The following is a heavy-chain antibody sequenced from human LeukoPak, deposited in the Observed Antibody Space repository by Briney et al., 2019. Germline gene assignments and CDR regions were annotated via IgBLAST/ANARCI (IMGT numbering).Heavy chain of an antibody. V-gene: IGHV1-18*01. CDR1: GYTLTSYG. D-gene: IGHD1-26*01. CDR3: ARGFQSIVGASGAFDI. CDR2: ISAYNGNT. J-gene: IGHJ3*02. Sequence: GASVKVSCKASGYTLTSYGISWVRQAPGQGLEWMGWISAYNGNTNYAQKLQGRVTMTTDTSTSTAYMELRSLRSDDTAVYYCARGFQSIVGASGAFDIWGQGTMVTVSS.